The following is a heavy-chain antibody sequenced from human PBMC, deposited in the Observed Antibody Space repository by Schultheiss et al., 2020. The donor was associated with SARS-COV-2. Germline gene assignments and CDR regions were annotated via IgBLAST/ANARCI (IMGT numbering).Heavy chain of an antibody. CDR1: GFTFSSYA. D-gene: IGHD6-19*01. Sequence: GGSLRLSCAASGFTFSSYAMSWVRQAPGKGLEWVSAISGSGGSTYYADSVKGRFTISRDNAKNSLYLQMNSLRAEDTATYYCARGTHSSGWYISWGQGTLVTVSS. V-gene: IGHV3-23*01. CDR3: ARGTHSSGWYIS. CDR2: ISGSGGST. J-gene: IGHJ4*02.